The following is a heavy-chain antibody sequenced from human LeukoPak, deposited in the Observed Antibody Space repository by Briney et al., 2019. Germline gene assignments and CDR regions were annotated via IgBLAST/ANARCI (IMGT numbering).Heavy chain of an antibody. V-gene: IGHV4-34*01. J-gene: IGHJ4*02. Sequence: SKTLSLTCAVYGGSFSGYYWSWIRQPPGKGLEWIGEINHSRSTNYNPSLKSRVTISVDTSKNQFSLKLSSVTAADTAVYYCARGTAMGAFDYWGQGTLVTVSS. CDR2: INHSRST. D-gene: IGHD5-18*01. CDR3: ARGTAMGAFDY. CDR1: GGSFSGYY.